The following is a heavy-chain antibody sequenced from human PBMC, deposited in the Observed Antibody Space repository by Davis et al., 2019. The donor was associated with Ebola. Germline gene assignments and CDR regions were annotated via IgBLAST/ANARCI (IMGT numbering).Heavy chain of an antibody. Sequence: SVKVSCKASGYTFTGYYMHWVRQAPGQGLEWMGGIIPIFGTANYAQKFQGRVTITADESTSTAYMELSSLRSEDTAVYYCARGRRDDSASCYLNYWDQGMLVTVSS. CDR1: GYTFTGYY. CDR2: IIPIFGTA. CDR3: ARGRRDDSASCYLNY. V-gene: IGHV1-69*13. J-gene: IGHJ4*02. D-gene: IGHD2-2*01.